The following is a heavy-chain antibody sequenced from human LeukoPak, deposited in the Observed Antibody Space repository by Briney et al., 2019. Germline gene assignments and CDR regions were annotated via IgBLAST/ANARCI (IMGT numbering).Heavy chain of an antibody. CDR2: ISSNSSYI. Sequence: KPGGSLRLXCAASGFTFSSYSMNWVRQAPGKVLEWVSSISSNSSYIYYADSVKGRFTTSRDNAKNSLYLQMNSLRAEDTAVYYCARRLYDSSGYYQLYFDYWGQGTLVTVSS. CDR3: ARRLYDSSGYYQLYFDY. J-gene: IGHJ4*02. CDR1: GFTFSSYS. D-gene: IGHD3-22*01. V-gene: IGHV3-21*01.